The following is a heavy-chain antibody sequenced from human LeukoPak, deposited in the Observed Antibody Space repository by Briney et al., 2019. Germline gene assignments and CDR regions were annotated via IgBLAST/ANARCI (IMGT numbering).Heavy chain of an antibody. Sequence: SETLSLTCAVYGGSFSGYYWSWIRQPLGKGLEWIGEINHSGSTNYNPSLKSRVIISADTSNNEFSLKLSSVTAADTAVYYCAGQTGYSSSWYYFDYWGQGILVTVSS. CDR3: AGQTGYSSSWYYFDY. V-gene: IGHV4-34*01. CDR1: GGSFSGYY. J-gene: IGHJ4*02. D-gene: IGHD6-13*01. CDR2: INHSGST.